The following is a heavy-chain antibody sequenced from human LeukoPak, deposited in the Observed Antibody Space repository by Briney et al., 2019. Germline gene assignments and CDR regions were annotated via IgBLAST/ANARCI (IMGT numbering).Heavy chain of an antibody. CDR2: IYYSGST. J-gene: IGHJ6*02. CDR1: GGSISSYY. Sequence: PSETLSLTCTVSGGSISSYYWSWIRQPPGKGLEWIGYIYYSGSTNYNPSLKSRVTISVDTSKNQFSLKLSSVTAADTAVYYCARRRLWFGEFIGGMDVWGQGTTVTVSS. V-gene: IGHV4-59*08. D-gene: IGHD3-10*01. CDR3: ARRRLWFGEFIGGMDV.